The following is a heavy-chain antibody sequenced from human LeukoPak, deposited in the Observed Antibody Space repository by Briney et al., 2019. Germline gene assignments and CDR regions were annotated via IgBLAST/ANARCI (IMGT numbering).Heavy chain of an antibody. Sequence: PGGSLRLSCAASGFTFSSYWMSWVRQAPGKGLEWVANIEQDGSEKYYVDSVKGRFTISRDNAKNSLYLQMNSLRAEDTAVYYCARTETLWFGELFPDYWGQGTLATVSS. V-gene: IGHV3-7*01. J-gene: IGHJ4*02. CDR2: IEQDGSEK. D-gene: IGHD3-10*01. CDR1: GFTFSSYW. CDR3: ARTETLWFGELFPDY.